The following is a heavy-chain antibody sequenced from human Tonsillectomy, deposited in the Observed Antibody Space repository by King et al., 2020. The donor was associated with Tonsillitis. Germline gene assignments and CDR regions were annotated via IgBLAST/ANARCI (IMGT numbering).Heavy chain of an antibody. Sequence: TLKESGPVLVKPTETLTLTCTVSGVSLSNARMGVSWIRQPPGKGLEWPAHIFSNDEKTYSTSLKRRLTISKDTSKSQVVLTMTNMDPVDTATYYCARSGIAVAGIQDYYYGMDVWGQGTTVTVSS. V-gene: IGHV2-26*01. CDR2: IFSNDEK. CDR3: ARSGIAVAGIQDYYYGMDV. J-gene: IGHJ6*02. CDR1: GVSLSNARMG. D-gene: IGHD6-19*01.